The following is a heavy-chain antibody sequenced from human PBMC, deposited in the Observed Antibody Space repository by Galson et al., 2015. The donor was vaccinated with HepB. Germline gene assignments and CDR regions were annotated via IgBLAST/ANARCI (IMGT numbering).Heavy chain of an antibody. V-gene: IGHV1-3*01. CDR2: INAANGDT. CDR1: GYTFISYP. CDR3: AKVNRELELRTYHYYYYMDV. J-gene: IGHJ6*03. Sequence: SVKVSCKASGYTFISYPIHWVRQAPGQRLEWVGWINAANGDTKYSQRFQDRVSITRDTSASTVYMRLSSLTSEDTAVYYCAKVNRELELRTYHYYYYMDVWGGGTTVTVSS. D-gene: IGHD1-7*01.